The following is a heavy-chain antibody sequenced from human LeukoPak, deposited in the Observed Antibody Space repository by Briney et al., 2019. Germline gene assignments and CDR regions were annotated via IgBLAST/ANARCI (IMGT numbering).Heavy chain of an antibody. V-gene: IGHV3-23*01. D-gene: IGHD3-16*02. CDR1: GFTFSSYA. CDR3: AKGHYDYVRGSYRYMK. J-gene: IGHJ4*02. CDR2: ISISGGST. Sequence: GGSLRLSCAASGFTFSSYAMSWVRQAPGKGLQWVSTISISGGSTYYADSVKGRFTISRDNSKHALYLQMDSLRAEDTAVYYCAKGHYDYVRGSYRYMKWGQGTLVTVSS.